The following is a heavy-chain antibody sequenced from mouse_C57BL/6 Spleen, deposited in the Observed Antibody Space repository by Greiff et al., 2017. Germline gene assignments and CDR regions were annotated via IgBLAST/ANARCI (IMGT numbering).Heavy chain of an antibody. V-gene: IGHV1-5*01. CDR1: GYTFTSYW. CDR2: IYPGNSDT. J-gene: IGHJ4*01. CDR3: TRGDYGNYGRNYAMDY. D-gene: IGHD2-1*01. Sequence: VQLQQSGTVLARPGASVKMSCKTSGYTFTSYWMHWVKQRPGQGLEWIGAIYPGNSDTSYNQKFKGKAKLTAVTSASTAYMELSSLTNEDSAVYYCTRGDYGNYGRNYAMDYWGQGTSVTVSS.